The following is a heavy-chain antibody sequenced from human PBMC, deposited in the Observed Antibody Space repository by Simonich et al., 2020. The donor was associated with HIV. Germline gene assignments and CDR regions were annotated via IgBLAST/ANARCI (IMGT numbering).Heavy chain of an antibody. Sequence: QVQLQQWGAGLLKPSETLSLTCAVYGGSFSGYYWSWIRQPPGKGLEWIGEINHSGSTNYNPYLKSRVPISVDTSKNQFSLKLSSVTAADTAVYYCARGFYQRLYYFDYWGQGTLVTVSS. D-gene: IGHD2-2*01. CDR3: ARGFYQRLYYFDY. V-gene: IGHV4-34*01. J-gene: IGHJ4*02. CDR2: INHSGST. CDR1: GGSFSGYY.